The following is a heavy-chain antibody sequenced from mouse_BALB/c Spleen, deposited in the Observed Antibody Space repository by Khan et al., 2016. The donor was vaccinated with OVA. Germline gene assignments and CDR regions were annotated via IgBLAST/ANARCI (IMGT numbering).Heavy chain of an antibody. CDR1: GYSITSDYA. D-gene: IGHD3-3*01. CDR3: ARICGGDVDY. CDR2: ISYSGNT. J-gene: IGHJ2*01. Sequence: EVQLQESGPGLVKLSQSLSLTCTVTGYSITSDYAWNWIRQFPGNKLEWLGFISYSGNTNYNPSLKSRISITRDTSKNQFFLQLNSVTTEDTATYYCARICGGDVDYWGQGTTRTVSS. V-gene: IGHV3-2*02.